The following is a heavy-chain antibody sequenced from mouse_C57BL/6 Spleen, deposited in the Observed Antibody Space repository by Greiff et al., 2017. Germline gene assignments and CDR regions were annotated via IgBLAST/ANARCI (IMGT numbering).Heavy chain of an antibody. CDR3: TRHYYGSSLLDD. J-gene: IGHJ2*01. V-gene: IGHV1-15*01. D-gene: IGHD1-1*01. CDR2: IDPETGGT. Sequence: VQLQQSGAELVRPGASVTLSCKASGYTFTDYEMHWVKQTPVHGLEWIGAIDPETGGTAYNQKFKGKAILTADKSSSTAYMELRSLTSEDSSVYYCTRHYYGSSLLDDWGTGTTLTVSS. CDR1: GYTFTDYE.